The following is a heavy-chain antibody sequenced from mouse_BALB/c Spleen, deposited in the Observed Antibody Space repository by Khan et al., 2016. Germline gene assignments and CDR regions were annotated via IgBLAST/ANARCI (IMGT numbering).Heavy chain of an antibody. V-gene: IGHV3-8*02. CDR2: ISYSGST. CDR1: GDSINSNY. Sequence: EVQLQESGPSLVKPSQTLSLTCSVTGDSINSNYWNWIRKFPGNKLEYMGYISYSGSTYYNPSLKRRISITRDTSKNQYYLQLNSVTTEDTATYYCARYGRDAMDYWGQGTSVTVSS. D-gene: IGHD1-1*01. J-gene: IGHJ4*01. CDR3: ARYGRDAMDY.